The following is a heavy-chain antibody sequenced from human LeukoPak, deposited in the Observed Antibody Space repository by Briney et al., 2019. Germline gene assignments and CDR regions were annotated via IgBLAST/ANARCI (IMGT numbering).Heavy chain of an antibody. V-gene: IGHV4-4*07. Sequence: SETLSLTCTVSGGSISSYYWSWIRQPAGKGLEWIGRIYTSGSTTYNPSLKSRVTMSVDTSKNQFSLKLSSVTAADTAVYYCASSIFGVVPPAYWGQGTLVPVSA. CDR2: IYTSGST. D-gene: IGHD3-3*01. CDR3: ASSIFGVVPPAY. J-gene: IGHJ4*02. CDR1: GGSISSYY.